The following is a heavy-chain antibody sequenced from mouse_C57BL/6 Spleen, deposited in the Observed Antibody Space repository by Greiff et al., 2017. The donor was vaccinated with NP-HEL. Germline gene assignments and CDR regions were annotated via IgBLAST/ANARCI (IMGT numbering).Heavy chain of an antibody. V-gene: IGHV1-4*01. D-gene: IGHD1-1*01. J-gene: IGHJ2*01. CDR3: ARDLYYGGFDY. Sequence: VQLQESGAELARPGASVKMSCKASGYTFTSYTMHWVKQRPGQGLEWIGYINPSSGYPKYNQKFKDKATLTADKSSSTAYMQLSSLTSEDSAVYYCARDLYYGGFDYWGQGTTLTVSS. CDR2: INPSSGYP. CDR1: GYTFTSYT.